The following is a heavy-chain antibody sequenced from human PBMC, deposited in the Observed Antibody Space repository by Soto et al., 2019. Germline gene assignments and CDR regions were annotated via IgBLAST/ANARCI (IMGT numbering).Heavy chain of an antibody. J-gene: IGHJ4*01. Sequence: ASVKFSCKASGYTFTSWDVYWLLQAAGQGLELMGYMNPRSGNTGYEQKLQGRVTMTRDTSISTAYMELSSLTSDDTAVYYCTRSSSTGAGLDFWGQGTPVTVSS. CDR2: MNPRSGNT. D-gene: IGHD6-13*01. CDR3: TRSSSTGAGLDF. V-gene: IGHV1-8*01. CDR1: GYTFTSWD.